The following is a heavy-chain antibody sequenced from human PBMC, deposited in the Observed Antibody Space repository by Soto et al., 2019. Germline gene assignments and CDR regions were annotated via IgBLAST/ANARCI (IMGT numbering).Heavy chain of an antibody. V-gene: IGHV4-61*05. J-gene: IGHJ6*03. CDR2: IYYSGST. CDR3: ARQARFLEGYYYYYMDV. CDR1: GGSISSSSYY. Sequence: SETLSLTCTVSGGSISSSSYYWGWIRQPPGKGLEWIGYIYYSGSTNYNPSLKSRVTISVDTSKNQFSLKLSSVTAADTAVYYCARQARFLEGYYYYYMDVWGKGTTVTVS. D-gene: IGHD3-3*01.